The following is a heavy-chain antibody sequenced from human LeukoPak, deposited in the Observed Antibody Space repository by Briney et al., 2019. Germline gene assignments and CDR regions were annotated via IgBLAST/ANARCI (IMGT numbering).Heavy chain of an antibody. CDR2: ISSSSSYI. V-gene: IGHV3-21*01. Sequence: GGSLRLSCAASGFTFSSYSMNWVRQAPGKGLEWVSSISSSSSYIYYADSVKGRFTISRDNAKNSLYLQMNSLRAEDTAVYYCARDRPVAVAGTGFDYWGQGTLVTVSS. D-gene: IGHD6-19*01. J-gene: IGHJ4*02. CDR1: GFTFSSYS. CDR3: ARDRPVAVAGTGFDY.